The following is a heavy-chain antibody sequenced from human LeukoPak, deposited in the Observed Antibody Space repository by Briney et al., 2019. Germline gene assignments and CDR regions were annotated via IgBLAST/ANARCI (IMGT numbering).Heavy chain of an antibody. CDR3: AKEVLDYEIPYWYFDL. D-gene: IGHD4-17*01. J-gene: IGHJ2*01. V-gene: IGHV3-23*01. CDR1: GFTFSTYT. Sequence: TGGSLRLSCAASGFTFSTYTMSWVRQSPGKGLEWVSAMSGSDDYIYYSDSVKGRFTISRDNSKNSLYLQLNSLRAEDTAIYHCAKEVLDYEIPYWYFDLWGPGTLVTVSS. CDR2: MSGSDDYI.